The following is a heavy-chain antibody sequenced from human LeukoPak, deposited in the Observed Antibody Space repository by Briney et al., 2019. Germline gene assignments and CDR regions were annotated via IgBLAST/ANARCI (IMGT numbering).Heavy chain of an antibody. J-gene: IGHJ4*02. D-gene: IGHD3-22*01. Sequence: SQTLSLTCTVSGGSISSGSYYWSWIRQPAGKGLEWIGPIHSSGSTTYNPSLKSRVTISVDRSKNQFSLKLSSVTAADTAVYYCARDPSGLDYDSSGDYWGQGALVTVSS. CDR2: IHSSGST. CDR3: ARDPSGLDYDSSGDY. V-gene: IGHV4-61*02. CDR1: GGSISSGSYY.